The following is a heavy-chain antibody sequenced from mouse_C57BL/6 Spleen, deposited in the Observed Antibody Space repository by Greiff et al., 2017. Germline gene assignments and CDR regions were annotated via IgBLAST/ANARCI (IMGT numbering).Heavy chain of an antibody. V-gene: IGHV1-53*01. CDR1: GYTFTSYW. CDR3: FYKGGAY. CDR2: INPSNGGN. D-gene: IGHD1-3*01. J-gene: IGHJ2*01. Sequence: QVQLKQPGTELVKPGASVKLSCKASGYTFTSYWLHWVKQRPGQGLEWIGNINPSNGGNNYNEKFKSKATLTVDKSSSTASMQLSSLTSENSSFYYCFYKGGAYWGQGTTLTVSS.